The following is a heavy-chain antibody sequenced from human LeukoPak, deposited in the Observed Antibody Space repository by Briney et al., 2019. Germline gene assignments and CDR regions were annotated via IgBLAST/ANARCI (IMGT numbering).Heavy chain of an antibody. V-gene: IGHV4-59*01. CDR2: IYYTGST. CDR1: GGSISSYH. Sequence: SETLSLTCTVSGGSISSYHWSWIRQPPGKGLEWTGHIYYTGSTNYNPSLKSRVTISLDTSKNQFSLKLSSVTAADTAVYYCTRSLGVVIHGGMDVWGQGTTVTVSS. CDR3: TRSLGVVIHGGMDV. J-gene: IGHJ6*02. D-gene: IGHD3-3*01.